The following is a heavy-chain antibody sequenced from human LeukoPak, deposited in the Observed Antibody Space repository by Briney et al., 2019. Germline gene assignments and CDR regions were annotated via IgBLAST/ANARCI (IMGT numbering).Heavy chain of an antibody. V-gene: IGHV4-59*01. CDR3: ARTDGWYGNPDY. CDR2: IYYSGST. CDR1: GGSISSYY. Sequence: KPSETLSLTCTVSGGSISSYYWSWIRQPPGKGLEWIGYIYYSGSTNYNPSLKSRVTISVDTSKNQFSLKLSSVTAADTAVYYCARTDGWYGNPDYWGQGTLVTVSS. D-gene: IGHD6-19*01. J-gene: IGHJ4*02.